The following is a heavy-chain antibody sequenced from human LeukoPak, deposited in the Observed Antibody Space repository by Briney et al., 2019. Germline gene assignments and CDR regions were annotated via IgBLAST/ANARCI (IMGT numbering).Heavy chain of an antibody. V-gene: IGHV3-9*01. CDR3: TIAVSLYYFDY. J-gene: IGHJ4*02. Sequence: GGPLRLSRAASGFTFDDYAMHWVRQAPGKGLEWVSGISWNSGSIGYADSVKGRFTISRDNAKNSLYLQMNSLRAEDTALYYCTIAVSLYYFDYWGQGTLVTVSS. D-gene: IGHD2-8*01. CDR2: ISWNSGSI. CDR1: GFTFDDYA.